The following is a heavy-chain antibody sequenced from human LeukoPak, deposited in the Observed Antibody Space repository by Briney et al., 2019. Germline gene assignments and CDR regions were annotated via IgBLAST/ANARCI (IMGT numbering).Heavy chain of an antibody. Sequence: SPYNRNTNYAQKLQGRVTMTTDTSTSTAYMELRSLRSDDTAVYYCARAKYSSGWLNFDYWGQGTLVTVSS. CDR2: SPYNRNT. D-gene: IGHD6-19*01. CDR3: ARAKYSSGWLNFDY. V-gene: IGHV1-18*01. J-gene: IGHJ4*02.